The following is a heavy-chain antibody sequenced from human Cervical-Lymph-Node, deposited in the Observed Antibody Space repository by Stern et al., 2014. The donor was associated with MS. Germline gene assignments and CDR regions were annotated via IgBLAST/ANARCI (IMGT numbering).Heavy chain of an antibody. V-gene: IGHV5-51*01. Sequence: EVQLVQSGAEVKKPGESVKISCEGSGYTFTSHWIAWVRQVPGTGLEWMGIIYPGDSDTRYSPSCQGRVTISADRSISTAYLQWRTLRASDTAMYYCARRGTTGTIDGVDIWGQGSMVTVSS. J-gene: IGHJ3*02. CDR2: IYPGDSDT. D-gene: IGHD1-1*01. CDR1: GYTFTSHW. CDR3: ARRGTTGTIDGVDI.